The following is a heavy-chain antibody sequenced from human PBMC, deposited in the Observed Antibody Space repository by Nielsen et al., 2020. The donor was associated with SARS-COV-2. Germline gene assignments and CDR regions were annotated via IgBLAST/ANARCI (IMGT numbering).Heavy chain of an antibody. CDR3: AKDRGSRGLLWFGELLCY. Sequence: GGSLRLSCAASGFIFSDYAMSWVRQAPGKGLEWVSAISGSGGSTYYADSVKGRFTISRDNSKNTLYLQMNSLRAEDTAVYYCAKDRGSRGLLWFGELLCYWGQGTLVTVSS. CDR1: GFIFSDYA. V-gene: IGHV3-23*01. CDR2: ISGSGGST. J-gene: IGHJ4*02. D-gene: IGHD3-10*01.